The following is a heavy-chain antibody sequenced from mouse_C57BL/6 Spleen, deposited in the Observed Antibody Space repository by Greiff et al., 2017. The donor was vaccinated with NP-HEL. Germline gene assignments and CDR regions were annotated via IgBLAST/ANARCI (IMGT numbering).Heavy chain of an antibody. CDR3: ARGYDYDVPWFAY. CDR1: GYTFTSYW. V-gene: IGHV1-53*01. D-gene: IGHD2-4*01. J-gene: IGHJ3*01. Sequence: VQLQQPGTDLVKPGASVKLSCKASGYTFTSYWMHWVQQRPGQGLEWIGNINPSNGCTNYNEKFKSKATLTVDKSSSTAYMQHSSLTSKDSEVYYCARGYDYDVPWFAYWGQGTLVTVSA. CDR2: INPSNGCT.